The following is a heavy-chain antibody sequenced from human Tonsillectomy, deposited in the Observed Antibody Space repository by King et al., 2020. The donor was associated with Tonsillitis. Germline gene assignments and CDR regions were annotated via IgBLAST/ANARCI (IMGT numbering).Heavy chain of an antibody. CDR3: ARGSIIVVVPAHYMDV. Sequence: VQLVESGGGLVQPGGSLRLSCAASGFTFSSYWMSWVRQAPGKGLEWVANIKQDGSEKYYVDSVKGRFTISRDNAKNSLYLQMNSVRAEDTAVYYCARGSIIVVVPAHYMDVWGKGTTVTVSS. V-gene: IGHV3-7*01. J-gene: IGHJ6*03. CDR1: GFTFSSYW. CDR2: IKQDGSEK. D-gene: IGHD2-2*01.